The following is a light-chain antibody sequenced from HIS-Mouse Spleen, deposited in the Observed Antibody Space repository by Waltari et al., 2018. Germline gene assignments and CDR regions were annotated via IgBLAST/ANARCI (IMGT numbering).Light chain of an antibody. CDR2: GAS. CDR3: QQYNNWPHT. J-gene: IGKJ2*01. CDR1: QSVSSN. Sequence: EIVMTQSPATLSVSPGERATLPCRPSQSVSSNLAWYQQKPGQAPRLLIYGASTRATGIPARFSGSGSGTEFTLTISSMQSEDFAVYYCQQYNNWPHTFGQGTKLEIK. V-gene: IGKV3-15*01.